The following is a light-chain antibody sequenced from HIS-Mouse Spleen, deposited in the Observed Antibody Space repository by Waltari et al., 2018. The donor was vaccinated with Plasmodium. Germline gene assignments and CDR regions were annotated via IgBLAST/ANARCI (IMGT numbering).Light chain of an antibody. CDR2: GAS. Sequence: MVLTQSPGTLSLSPGERATLPCRASQSVSSSYLAWYQQKPGQAPRLLIYGASSRATGIPDRFSGSGSGTDFTLTISRLEPEDFAVYYCQQYGSSPQTFGQGTKVEIK. CDR1: QSVSSSY. V-gene: IGKV3-20*01. J-gene: IGKJ1*01. CDR3: QQYGSSPQT.